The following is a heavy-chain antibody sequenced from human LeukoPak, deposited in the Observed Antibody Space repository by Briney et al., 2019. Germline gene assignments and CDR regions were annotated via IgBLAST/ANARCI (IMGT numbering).Heavy chain of an antibody. CDR3: ARVGVTADFDY. CDR1: GGSISSSGYY. V-gene: IGHV4-39*07. CDR2: IYYSGSS. Sequence: SETLSLTCTVSGGSISSSGYYWGWVRQPPGKELEWIGSIYYSGSSHYNPSLKSRVSMSRDTAKNQFSLNLSSVTAADTAVYYCARVGVTADFDYRGQGTLVTVSS. D-gene: IGHD1-26*01. J-gene: IGHJ4*02.